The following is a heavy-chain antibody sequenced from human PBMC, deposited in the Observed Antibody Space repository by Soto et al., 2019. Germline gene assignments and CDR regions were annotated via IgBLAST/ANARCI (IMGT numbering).Heavy chain of an antibody. D-gene: IGHD3-22*01. V-gene: IGHV3-7*05. CDR3: ARDRKTTMIVVVTAYYFDY. Sequence: GGSLRLSCAASGFTFSSYWMSWVRQAPGKGLEWVANIKQDGSEKYYVDSVKGRFTISRDNAKNSLYLQMNSLRAEDTAVYYCARDRKTTMIVVVTAYYFDYWGQGTLVTVSS. CDR2: IKQDGSEK. J-gene: IGHJ4*02. CDR1: GFTFSSYW.